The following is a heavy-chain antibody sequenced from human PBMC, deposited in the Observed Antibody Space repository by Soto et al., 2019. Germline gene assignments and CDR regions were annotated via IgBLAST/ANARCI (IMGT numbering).Heavy chain of an antibody. D-gene: IGHD3-10*01. CDR1: GGSISSSSYY. J-gene: IGHJ6*02. Sequence: PSETLSLTCTVSGGSISSSSYYWGWIRQPPGKGLEWIGSIYYSGSTYYNPSLKSRVTISVDTSKNQFSLKLSPVTAADTAVYYCARHGEMSGSGSYYGAYYYYGMDVWGQGTTVTVSS. CDR2: IYYSGST. V-gene: IGHV4-39*01. CDR3: ARHGEMSGSGSYYGAYYYYGMDV.